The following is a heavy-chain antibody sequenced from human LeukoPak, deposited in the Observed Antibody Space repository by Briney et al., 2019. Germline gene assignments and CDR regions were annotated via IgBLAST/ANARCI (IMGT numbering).Heavy chain of an antibody. CDR3: ARDWSSWHAFDI. J-gene: IGHJ3*02. CDR2: IYYSGST. Sequence: SETLSLTCTVSGGSISSSSYYWGWIRQPPGKGLEWIGSIYYSGSTYYNPSLKSRVTMSVDTSKNQFSLKLSSVTAADTAVYYCARDWSSWHAFDIWGQGTMVTVSS. CDR1: GGSISSSSYY. D-gene: IGHD6-13*01. V-gene: IGHV4-39*07.